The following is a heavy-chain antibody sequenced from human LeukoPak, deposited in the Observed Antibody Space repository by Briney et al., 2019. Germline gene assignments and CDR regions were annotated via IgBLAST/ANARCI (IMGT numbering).Heavy chain of an antibody. CDR2: IVFGSGNT. CDR1: GFTFTNSA. Sequence: SVKVSCNASGFTFTNSALQWVRQAREQRLEWMGWIVFGSGNTDYAQKFQGRITITRDMSTSIAYMELSSLSSEDTAVYYCATDVGWGQGTLVTVSS. J-gene: IGHJ4*02. V-gene: IGHV1-58*01. CDR3: ATDVG.